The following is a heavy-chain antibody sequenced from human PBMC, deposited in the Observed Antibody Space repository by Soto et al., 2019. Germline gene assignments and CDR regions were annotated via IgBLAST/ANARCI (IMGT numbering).Heavy chain of an antibody. CDR3: AAGSGY. D-gene: IGHD2-15*01. CDR2: IKQDGSEE. CDR1: GLTFNIHW. J-gene: IGHJ4*02. V-gene: IGHV3-7*03. Sequence: PGGSLRLSCTVSGLTFNIHWMTWVRQAPGKGLEWVANIKQDGSEENYEDSVKGRFTISRNNAENSLYLQMNSLRVEDTAVYYCAAGSGYWGQGTMVTFYS.